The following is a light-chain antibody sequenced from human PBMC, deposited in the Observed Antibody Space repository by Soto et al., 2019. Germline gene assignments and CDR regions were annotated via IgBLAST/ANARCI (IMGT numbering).Light chain of an antibody. J-gene: IGLJ1*01. Sequence: QSVLAQPPSASWSPGQSVTISCTGTSSDVGGYDYVSWYQQHPGKAPKRMIYEVTIRPSGVSDRFSGSKSGNTASLTVSGLQAEDEADYYCSSYTGGNPSYVFGTGTKVTAL. CDR3: SSYTGGNPSYV. CDR1: SSDVGGYDY. CDR2: EVT. V-gene: IGLV2-8*01.